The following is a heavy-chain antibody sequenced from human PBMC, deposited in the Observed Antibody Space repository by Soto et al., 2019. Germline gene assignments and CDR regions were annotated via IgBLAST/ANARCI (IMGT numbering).Heavy chain of an antibody. CDR3: AKPISAGDHDAFDF. Sequence: PGESLKISCKGSGYSFTTYWIGWVRRMPGKGLEWMGIIYPHDFDTRYSPAFQGQVTISADKSISTAYLQWSSLKASDTAMYYCAKPISAGDHDAFDFRGQGTLVTGSS. D-gene: IGHD4-17*01. V-gene: IGHV5-51*01. J-gene: IGHJ3*01. CDR2: IYPHDFDT. CDR1: GYSFTTYW.